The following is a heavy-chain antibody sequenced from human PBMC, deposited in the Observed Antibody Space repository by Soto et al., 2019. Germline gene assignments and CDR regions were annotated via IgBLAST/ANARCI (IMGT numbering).Heavy chain of an antibody. CDR2: ISWNSGSI. D-gene: IGHD6-13*01. Sequence: GGSLRLSCAASGFTFDDYAMHWVRQAPGKGLEWVSGISWNSGSIGYADSVKGRFTISRDNAKNSLYLQMNSLRAEDTALYYCAKDRGYIAAMVDYMDVWGKGTTVTVSS. V-gene: IGHV3-9*01. J-gene: IGHJ6*03. CDR1: GFTFDDYA. CDR3: AKDRGYIAAMVDYMDV.